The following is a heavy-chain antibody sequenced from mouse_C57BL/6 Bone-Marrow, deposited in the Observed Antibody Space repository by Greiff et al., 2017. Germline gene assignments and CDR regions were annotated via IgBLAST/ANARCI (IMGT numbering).Heavy chain of an antibody. CDR2: IYPRSGNT. D-gene: IGHD2-3*01. J-gene: IGHJ1*03. CDR3: AISSHSPCDGYFHWYFDV. Sequence: QVQLQQSGAELARPGASVKLSCKASGYTFTSYGISWVKQRTGQGLEWIGEIYPRSGNTYYNEKFKGKATLTADKSSSTAYMELRSLTSEDSAVYFCAISSHSPCDGYFHWYFDVWGTGTTVTVSS. V-gene: IGHV1-81*01. CDR1: GYTFTSYG.